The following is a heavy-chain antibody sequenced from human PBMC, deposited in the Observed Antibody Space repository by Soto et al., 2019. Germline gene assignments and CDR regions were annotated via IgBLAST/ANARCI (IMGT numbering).Heavy chain of an antibody. CDR1: GGSISSGDYY. D-gene: IGHD3-22*01. J-gene: IGHJ4*02. V-gene: IGHV4-30-4*01. CDR2: IYYSGST. CDR3: ARDTGRYYDDSSGYSPA. Sequence: QVQLQESGPGLVKPSQTLSLTCTVSGGSISSGDYYWSWIRQPPGKGLEWIGYIYYSGSTYYNPSLKSRVTISVDTSKNQFSLKLSSVTAADTAVYYCARDTGRYYDDSSGYSPAWGQGTLVTVSS.